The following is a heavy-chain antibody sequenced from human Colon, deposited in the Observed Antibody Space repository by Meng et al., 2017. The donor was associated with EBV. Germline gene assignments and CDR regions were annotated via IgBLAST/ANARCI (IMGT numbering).Heavy chain of an antibody. CDR3: ARDGPLL. V-gene: IGHV4-39*07. CDR1: GDSSSGSGDY. J-gene: IGHJ4*02. CDR2: IYYTGST. Sequence: QLTLQGSGPGLVRPSETLSLTCSVSGDSSSGSGDYWGWVRQPPGKGLEWIGNIYYTGSTYYNPSLKSRVTISVDTSKNQFSLKVTSMTAADTAVYYCARDGPLLWGPGTLVTVSS.